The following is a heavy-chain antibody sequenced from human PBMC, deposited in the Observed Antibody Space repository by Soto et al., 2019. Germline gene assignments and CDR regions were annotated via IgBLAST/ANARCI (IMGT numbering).Heavy chain of an antibody. CDR3: ARDPVAGTYFDY. CDR2: MNPNSGNT. D-gene: IGHD6-19*01. J-gene: IGHJ4*02. CDR1: GYTFTSYD. V-gene: IGHV1-8*01. Sequence: ASVKVSCKASGYTFTSYDINWVRQATGQGLEWMGWMNPNSGNTGYAQKFQGRVTMTRNTSISTAYMELSSLRSEDTAVYYCARDPVAGTYFDYWGQGTLVTVPQ.